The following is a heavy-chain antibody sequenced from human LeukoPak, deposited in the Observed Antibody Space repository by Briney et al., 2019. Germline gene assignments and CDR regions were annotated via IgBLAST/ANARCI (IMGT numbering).Heavy chain of an antibody. V-gene: IGHV3-48*01. J-gene: IGHJ4*02. CDR1: GFTFSSYS. D-gene: IGHD5-18*01. CDR3: ARDGYSYGYRIDY. Sequence: GGSLRLSCAASGFTFSSYSMSWVRQAPGKGLEWVSYISSSSSTIYYADSVKGRFTISRDNAKNSPYLQMNSLRAEDTAVYYCARDGYSYGYRIDYWGQGTLVTVSS. CDR2: ISSSSSTI.